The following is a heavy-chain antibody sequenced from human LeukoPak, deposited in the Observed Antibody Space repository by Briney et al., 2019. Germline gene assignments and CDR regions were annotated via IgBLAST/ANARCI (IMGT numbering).Heavy chain of an antibody. CDR3: AKVSSGYSAFDI. Sequence: GGSLRLSCAASGFTLSSCAMSWVRQAPGKGLEWVSAISGSGGSTYYADSVKGRFTISRDNSKNTLYLQMNSLRAEDTAVYYCAKVSSGYSAFDIWGQGTMVTVSS. CDR1: GFTLSSCA. V-gene: IGHV3-23*01. J-gene: IGHJ3*02. D-gene: IGHD3-22*01. CDR2: ISGSGGST.